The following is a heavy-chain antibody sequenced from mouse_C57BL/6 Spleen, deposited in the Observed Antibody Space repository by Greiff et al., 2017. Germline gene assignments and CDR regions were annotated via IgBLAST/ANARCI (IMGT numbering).Heavy chain of an antibody. CDR1: GYTFTDYN. D-gene: IGHD1-3*01. Sequence: VQLQQSGPELVKPGASVKIPCKASGYTFTDYNMDWVKQSHGKSLEWIGDINPNNGGTIYNQKFKGKATLTVDKSSSTAYMELRSLTSEDTAVYYCARYIYGYFDVWGTGTTVTVSS. CDR3: ARYIYGYFDV. V-gene: IGHV1-18*01. CDR2: INPNNGGT. J-gene: IGHJ1*03.